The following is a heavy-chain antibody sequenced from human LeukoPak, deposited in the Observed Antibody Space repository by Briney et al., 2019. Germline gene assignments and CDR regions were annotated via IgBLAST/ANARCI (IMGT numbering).Heavy chain of an antibody. CDR2: NYPGDSDS. CDR3: ARHAGTTVTVNDAFDL. V-gene: IGHV5-51*01. D-gene: IGHD3-16*02. J-gene: IGHJ3*01. CDR1: GYRFTTYW. Sequence: GESLKISCKGSGYRFTTYWLGWVRQMPGKGLEWMGINYPGDSDSRDSPSFQGQVTISVDKSISTVYLQWSSLRASDTAIYYCARHAGTTVTVNDAFDLWGQGTLVTVSS.